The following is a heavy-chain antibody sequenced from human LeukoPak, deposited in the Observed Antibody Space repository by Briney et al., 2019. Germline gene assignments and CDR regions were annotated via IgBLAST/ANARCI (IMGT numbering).Heavy chain of an antibody. CDR3: ARGGSRSYTSSTLDY. CDR2: ISYSGST. V-gene: IGHV4-59*01. J-gene: IGHJ4*02. Sequence: SETLSLTCSLSGGSINVYYWNWIRQSPGKGLKWIGSISYSGSTNYNPSLKSRVTISMDTSKNRFSLKVSSVIAADTAMYYCARGGSRSYTSSTLDYWGQGTLVTLSS. CDR1: GGSINVYY. D-gene: IGHD6-6*01.